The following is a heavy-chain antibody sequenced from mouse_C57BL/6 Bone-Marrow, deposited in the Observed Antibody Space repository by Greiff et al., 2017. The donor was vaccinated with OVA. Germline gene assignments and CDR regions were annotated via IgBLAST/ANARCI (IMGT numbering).Heavy chain of an antibody. Sequence: EVNLVESGAGLVKPGGSLKLSCAASGFTFSSYAMSWVRQTPEKRLEWVAYISSGGDYIYYADTVKGRFTISRDNARNTLYLQMSSLKSEDTAMYYCTREVIYYGNFDYWGQGTTLTVSS. J-gene: IGHJ2*01. V-gene: IGHV5-9-1*02. CDR1: GFTFSSYA. CDR3: TREVIYYGNFDY. CDR2: ISSGGDYI. D-gene: IGHD2-1*01.